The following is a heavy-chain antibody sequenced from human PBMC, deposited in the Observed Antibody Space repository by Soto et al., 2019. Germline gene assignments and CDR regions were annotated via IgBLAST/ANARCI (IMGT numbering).Heavy chain of an antibody. CDR3: ARDQAILEWLLDAFDI. V-gene: IGHV1-69*05. D-gene: IGHD3-3*01. CDR1: GGTFSSYA. J-gene: IGHJ3*02. CDR2: IIPIFGTA. Sequence: GASVKVACKASGGTFSSYAISWVRQAPGQGLEWMGWIIPIFGTANYAQKFQGRVTITRDTSASTAYMGLSSLRPEDTAVYYCARDQAILEWLLDAFDIWGQGTMVTVSS.